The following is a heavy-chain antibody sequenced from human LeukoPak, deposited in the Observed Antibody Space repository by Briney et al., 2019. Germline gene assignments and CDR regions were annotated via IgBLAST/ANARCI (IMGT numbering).Heavy chain of an antibody. Sequence: GGSLRLSCAASGFTVSSNYMSWVRQAPGKGLEWVAVISYDGSNKYYADSVKGRFTISRDNSKNTLYLQMNSLRAEDTAVYYCAKEGHGSSLDYWGQGTLVTVSS. CDR1: GFTVSSNY. V-gene: IGHV3-30*18. D-gene: IGHD6-13*01. CDR2: ISYDGSNK. J-gene: IGHJ4*02. CDR3: AKEGHGSSLDY.